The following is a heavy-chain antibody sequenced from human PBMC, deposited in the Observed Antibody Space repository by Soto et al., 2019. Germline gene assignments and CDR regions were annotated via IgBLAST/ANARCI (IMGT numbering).Heavy chain of an antibody. CDR2: IYYSGST. V-gene: IGHV4-39*01. D-gene: IGHD3-22*01. CDR1: GGSISSSSYY. J-gene: IGHJ5*02. CDR3: ARVSYYYDSSGLGWFDP. Sequence: PSETLSLTCTVSGGSISSSSYYWGWIRQPPGKGLEWIGSIYYSGSTYYNPSLKSRVTISVDTSKNQFSLKLSSVTAADTAVYYCARVSYYYDSSGLGWFDPWGQGTLVTVS.